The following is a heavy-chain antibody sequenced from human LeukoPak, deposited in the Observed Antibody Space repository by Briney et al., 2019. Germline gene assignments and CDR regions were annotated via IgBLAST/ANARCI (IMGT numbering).Heavy chain of an antibody. CDR2: IRSKAYGGTT. Sequence: PGGSLRLSCTASGFTFCDYAMSWFRQAPGKGLEGVGFIRSKAYGGTTEYAASVKGRFTISRDDSKSIAYLQMNSLKTEDTAVYYCTRDRVDQGYFDWGQGTTVTVSS. CDR1: GFTFCDYA. D-gene: IGHD3-9*01. J-gene: IGHJ3*01. CDR3: TRDRVDQGYFD. V-gene: IGHV3-49*03.